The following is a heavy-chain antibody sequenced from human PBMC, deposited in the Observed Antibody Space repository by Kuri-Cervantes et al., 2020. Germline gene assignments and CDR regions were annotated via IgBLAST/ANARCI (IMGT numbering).Heavy chain of an antibody. CDR2: IYYSGST. CDR3: AGMEYQLLHQTNWFDP. Sequence: GALRLSCTVSGGSISSSSYYWGWIRQPPGKGLEWIGSIYYSGSTYYNPSLKSRVTISVDTSKNQFSLKLSSVTAADTAVYYCAGMEYQLLHQTNWFDPRGQGTLVTVSS. V-gene: IGHV4-39*01. CDR1: GGSISSSSYY. J-gene: IGHJ5*02. D-gene: IGHD2-2*01.